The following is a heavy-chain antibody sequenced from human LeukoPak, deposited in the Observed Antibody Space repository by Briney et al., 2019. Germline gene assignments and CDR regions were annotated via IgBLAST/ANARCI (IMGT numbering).Heavy chain of an antibody. Sequence: SGPTLVNPTQTLTLTCTFSGFSLSTSGMCVNWIRQPPGKGLEWIGYIYYSGSTNYNPSLKSRVTISVDTSKNQFSLKLSSVTAADTAVYYCAREDISSSPPGPLDYWGQGTLVTVSS. D-gene: IGHD6-6*01. J-gene: IGHJ4*02. V-gene: IGHV4-61*08. CDR3: AREDISSSPPGPLDY. CDR2: IYYSGST. CDR1: GFSLSTSGMC.